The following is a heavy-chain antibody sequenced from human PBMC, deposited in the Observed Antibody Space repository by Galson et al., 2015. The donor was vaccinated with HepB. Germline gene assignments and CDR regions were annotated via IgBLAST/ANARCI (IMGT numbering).Heavy chain of an antibody. D-gene: IGHD3-10*01. CDR2: INPSGGST. V-gene: IGHV1-46*01. J-gene: IGHJ6*02. CDR3: LYLQMNSLKTEDTAVYYCAIERRDYGDYAYYYYGMDV. CDR1: GYTFTSYY. Sequence: SVKVSCKASGYTFTSYYMHWVRQAPGQGLEWMGIINPSGGSTTYAQKFQGRVTMTRDTSTEYAASVKGRFTISRDDSKNSLYLQMNSLKTEDTAVYYCAIERRDYGDYAYYYYGMDVWGQGTTVTVSS.